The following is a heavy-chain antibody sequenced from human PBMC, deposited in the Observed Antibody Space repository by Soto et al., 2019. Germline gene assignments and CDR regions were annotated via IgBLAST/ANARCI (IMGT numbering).Heavy chain of an antibody. CDR1: GFTFSSYA. CDR2: ISFDGSNK. Sequence: QVQLVESGGGVVQPGRSLRLSCAASGFTFSSYAMHWVRQAPGKGLEWVAVISFDGSNKYYTDSVKGRFTISRDNSNNTLYLQMNSLRVDDTSVYYCARDSPWEDGAFDMWGQGTMVTVSS. D-gene: IGHD1-26*01. J-gene: IGHJ3*02. V-gene: IGHV3-30-3*01. CDR3: ARDSPWEDGAFDM.